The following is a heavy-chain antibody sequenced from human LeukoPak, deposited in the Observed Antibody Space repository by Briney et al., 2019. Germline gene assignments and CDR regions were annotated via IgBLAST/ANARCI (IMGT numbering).Heavy chain of an antibody. D-gene: IGHD3-22*01. Sequence: ASVKVSCKASGYTFTTYGIHWMRQAPGQGLEWIGWISAHNGNTNYAQKLQRRVTMTTDTPSRTAYMELRSLRSDDTAVYYCATSQLTMVVVVGRALDYWGQGTLVTVSS. V-gene: IGHV1-18*01. CDR1: GYTFTTYG. CDR2: ISAHNGNT. J-gene: IGHJ4*02. CDR3: ATSQLTMVVVVGRALDY.